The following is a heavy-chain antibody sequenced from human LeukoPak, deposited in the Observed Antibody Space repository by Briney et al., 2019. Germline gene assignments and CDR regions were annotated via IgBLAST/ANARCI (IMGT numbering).Heavy chain of an antibody. CDR3: ARDSGRRYRYYYYMDV. CDR2: ISSSSSYI. J-gene: IGHJ6*03. D-gene: IGHD5-18*01. CDR1: GFTFSSYS. Sequence: GGSLRLSCAASGFTFSSYSMNWVRQAPGKGLEWVSAISSSSSYIYYADSVKGRFTISRDNAKNSLYLQMNSLRAEDTAVYYCARDSGRRYRYYYYMDVWGKGTTVTVSS. V-gene: IGHV3-21*01.